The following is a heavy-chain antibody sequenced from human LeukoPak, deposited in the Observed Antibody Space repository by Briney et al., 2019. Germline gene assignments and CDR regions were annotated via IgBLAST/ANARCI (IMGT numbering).Heavy chain of an antibody. J-gene: IGHJ4*02. Sequence: SETLSLTCTVSGGSISSYYWTWIRQPPGKGLEWIGYIYYSGTISYNPSLKSRVTMSVDTSKNQFSLKLNSVTAADTAVYHCARGPDVRYCSSTSCYVFGYWGQGTLVTVSS. CDR2: IYYSGTI. D-gene: IGHD2-2*01. V-gene: IGHV4-59*01. CDR3: ARGPDVRYCSSTSCYVFGY. CDR1: GGSISSYY.